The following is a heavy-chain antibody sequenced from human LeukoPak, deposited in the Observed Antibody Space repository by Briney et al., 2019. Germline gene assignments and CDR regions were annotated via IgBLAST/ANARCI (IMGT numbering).Heavy chain of an antibody. Sequence: EASETLSLTCGVHGGSFSGYYWTWIPQAPGKGLELIGEINYLGTTSYNPSLKSRVTLSVDTSKNQFSLRLRSVTAADTAVYYCARGLTGTMVRFSNYFYMDVWGNGTTVSVSS. CDR1: GGSFSGYY. CDR3: ARGLTGTMVRFSNYFYMDV. CDR2: INYLGTT. V-gene: IGHV4-34*01. D-gene: IGHD1-1*01. J-gene: IGHJ6*03.